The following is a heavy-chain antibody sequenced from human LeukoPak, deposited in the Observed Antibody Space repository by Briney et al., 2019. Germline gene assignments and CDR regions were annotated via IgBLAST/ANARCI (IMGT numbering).Heavy chain of an antibody. V-gene: IGHV4-34*01. CDR2: INHSGST. CDR1: GGSFSGYY. D-gene: IGHD5-18*01. CDR3: ARGGDTAMVKAFDI. Sequence: PSETLSLTCAVYGGSFSGYYWNWIRQPPGKGLEWMGEINHSGSTNYNPSLKSRVTISVDTSKNQFSLKLSSVTAADTAVYYCARGGDTAMVKAFDIWGQGTMVTVSS. J-gene: IGHJ3*02.